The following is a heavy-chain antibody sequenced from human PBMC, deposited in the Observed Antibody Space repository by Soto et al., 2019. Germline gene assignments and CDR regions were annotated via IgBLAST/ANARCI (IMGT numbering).Heavy chain of an antibody. Sequence: ASVKVSCKASGYTFTSYAMHWVRQAPGQRLEWMGWINAGNGNTKYSQKFQGRVTITRDTSASTAYMELSSLRSEDTAVYYCARVITMVRGSNPSNWFDPWGQGTLVTVSS. D-gene: IGHD3-10*01. CDR1: GYTFTSYA. CDR2: INAGNGNT. V-gene: IGHV1-3*01. J-gene: IGHJ5*02. CDR3: ARVITMVRGSNPSNWFDP.